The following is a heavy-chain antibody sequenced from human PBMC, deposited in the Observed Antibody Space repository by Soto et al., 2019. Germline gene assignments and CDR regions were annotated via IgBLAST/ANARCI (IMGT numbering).Heavy chain of an antibody. Sequence: TSETLSLTCTVSGGSISSGGYYWSWIRQPPGEGLEWIGEINHSGSTNYNPSLKSRVTISVDTSKNQFSLKLSSVTAADTAVYYCARASIGGSSWPFDYWAQRTLVTVSS. D-gene: IGHD6-13*01. CDR3: ARASIGGSSWPFDY. CDR1: GGSISSGGYY. CDR2: INHSGST. V-gene: IGHV4-39*07. J-gene: IGHJ4*02.